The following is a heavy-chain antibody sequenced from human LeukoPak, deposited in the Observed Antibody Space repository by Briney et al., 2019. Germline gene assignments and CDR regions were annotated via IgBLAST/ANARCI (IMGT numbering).Heavy chain of an antibody. V-gene: IGHV3-74*01. J-gene: IGHJ4*02. D-gene: IGHD2-15*01. CDR3: ARDLVRGDLDLGYCSGGSCYVGY. Sequence: GGSLRLSCAASGFTFSSYWMHWVRQAPGKGLVWVSRINSDGSSTSYADSVKGRFTISRDNAENTLYLQMNSLRAEDTAVYYCARDLVRGDLDLGYCSGGSCYVGYWGQGTLVTVSS. CDR1: GFTFSSYW. CDR2: INSDGSST.